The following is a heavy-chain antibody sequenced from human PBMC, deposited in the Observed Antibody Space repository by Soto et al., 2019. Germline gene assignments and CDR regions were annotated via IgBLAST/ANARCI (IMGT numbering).Heavy chain of an antibody. CDR3: ARAGIPVAGTSWCDP. V-gene: IGHV3-30-3*01. CDR1: GFTFSSYA. Sequence: VQLVESGGGVVQPGTSLRLSCAASGFTFSSYAMHWVRQAPGKGLEWVAVISNDGSTKYYADSVKGRFTISRDNSKKTLYLQMISLGAEDTAVYYCARAGIPVAGTSWCDPWGQGTLVTVSS. J-gene: IGHJ5*02. CDR2: ISNDGSTK. D-gene: IGHD6-19*01.